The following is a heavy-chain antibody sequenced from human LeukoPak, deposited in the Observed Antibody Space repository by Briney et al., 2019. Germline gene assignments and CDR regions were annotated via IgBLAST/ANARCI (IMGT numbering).Heavy chain of an antibody. Sequence: ASVKVSCKVSGYTFTELSLHWVRQAPGKGLEWMGRFDPEDGETIYARKFQGRVTMTEDTSTDTAYMELSSLRSEDTAVYFCAVSLTTGGCYGMDVWGQGTTVTVSS. CDR1: GYTFTELS. CDR3: AVSLTTGGCYGMDV. V-gene: IGHV1-24*01. D-gene: IGHD6-25*01. J-gene: IGHJ6*02. CDR2: FDPEDGET.